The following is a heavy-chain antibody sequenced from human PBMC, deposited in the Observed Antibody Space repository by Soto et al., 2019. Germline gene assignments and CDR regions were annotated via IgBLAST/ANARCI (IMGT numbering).Heavy chain of an antibody. CDR2: RSYSGST. D-gene: IGHD3-10*01. CDR3: ARHRGPAPVY. V-gene: IGHV4-30-4*01. Sequence: PSETLSLTCTVSGGSISSGDYYWSWVRLHPGKGLEWIGYRSYSGSTYYNPPLKSRVTIVVDTSKNHFSLKLRSVTAADTAVYYCARHRGPAPVYWGQGTLVTVSS. J-gene: IGHJ4*02. CDR1: GGSISSGDYY.